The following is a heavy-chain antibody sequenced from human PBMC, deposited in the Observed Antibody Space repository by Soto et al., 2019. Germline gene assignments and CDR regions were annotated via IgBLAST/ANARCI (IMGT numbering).Heavy chain of an antibody. J-gene: IGHJ5*02. CDR1: GGTINSYD. CDR3: AGAHVFYGSGSTWFDP. D-gene: IGHD3-10*01. Sequence: SETLDLTCTVSGGTINSYDGSWIRQPPGKGLEWIGYIYYSGSTNYNPSLKSRVTISVDTSKNQFSLRLSSVTAADTAVYYCAGAHVFYGSGSTWFDPWGQGTLVTVSS. CDR2: IYYSGST. V-gene: IGHV4-59*01.